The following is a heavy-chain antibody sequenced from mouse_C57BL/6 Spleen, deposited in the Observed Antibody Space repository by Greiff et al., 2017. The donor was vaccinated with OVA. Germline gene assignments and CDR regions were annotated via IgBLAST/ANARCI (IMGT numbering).Heavy chain of an antibody. D-gene: IGHD2-2*01. Sequence: EVQRVESGPGLVKPSQSLSLTCSVTGYSITSGYYWNWIRQFPGNKLEWMGYISYDGSNNYNPSLKNRISITRDTSKNQFFLKLNSVTTEDTATYYCARGGNGYDGFAYGGQGTLVTVSA. V-gene: IGHV3-6*01. J-gene: IGHJ3*01. CDR3: ARGGNGYDGFAY. CDR2: ISYDGSN. CDR1: GYSITSGYY.